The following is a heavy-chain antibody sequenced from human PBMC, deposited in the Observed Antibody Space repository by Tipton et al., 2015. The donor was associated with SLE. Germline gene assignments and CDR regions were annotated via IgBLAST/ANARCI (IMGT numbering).Heavy chain of an antibody. CDR3: ARESGSAGYFDY. V-gene: IGHV3-53*05. J-gene: IGHJ4*02. CDR2: IYSGGST. Sequence: SLRLSCAASGFTVSSNYMSWVRQAPGKGLAWVSVIYSGGSTYYADSVKGRFTISRDNSKNTLYLQMNSLRAEDTAVYYCARESGSAGYFDYWGQGTLFAVAS. D-gene: IGHD3-3*01. CDR1: GFTVSSNY.